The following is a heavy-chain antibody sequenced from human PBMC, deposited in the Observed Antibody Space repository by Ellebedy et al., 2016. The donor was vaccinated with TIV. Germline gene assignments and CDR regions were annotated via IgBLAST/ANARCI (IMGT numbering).Heavy chain of an antibody. CDR1: GFSLSSFW. D-gene: IGHD3-10*01. J-gene: IGHJ4*02. CDR3: ARASRGGTDY. V-gene: IGHV3-7*03. Sequence: PGGSLRLSCAASGFSLSSFWMSWVRQAPGKGLESVAHINHAGSATYYVDSVKGRFTISRDNTKNSLYLQMDSLRAEDTAVYFCARASRGGTDYWGQGTLVTVSS. CDR2: INHAGSAT.